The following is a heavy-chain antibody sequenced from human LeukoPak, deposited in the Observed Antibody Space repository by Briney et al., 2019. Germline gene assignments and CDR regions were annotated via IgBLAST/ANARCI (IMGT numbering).Heavy chain of an antibody. Sequence: GGSLRLSCAASTFTFSSYWMSWVRQAPGKGLEWVATIKDDGSEKFYVDSVSGRFTISRDNAKNSLYLQMNSLRAEDTAVYYCARVQSRVDIVASDYWGQGTLVTVSS. CDR3: ARVQSRVDIVASDY. CDR1: TFTFSSYW. V-gene: IGHV3-7*01. CDR2: IKDDGSEK. J-gene: IGHJ4*02. D-gene: IGHD5-12*01.